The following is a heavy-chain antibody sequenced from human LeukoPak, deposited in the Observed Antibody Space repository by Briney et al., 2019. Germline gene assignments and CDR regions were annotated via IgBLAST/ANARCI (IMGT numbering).Heavy chain of an antibody. D-gene: IGHD1-26*01. V-gene: IGHV4-30-4*01. J-gene: IGHJ1*01. CDR1: GGSISSGDYY. CDR2: IYYSGST. CDR3: AVGSYYMYFQH. Sequence: SETLSLTCTVSGGSISSGDYYWSWLRQPPGRGLEWLGYIYYSGSTYYNPSLKSRVTISVDTSKNQFSLKLSSVTAADTAVYYCAVGSYYMYFQHWGQGTLVTVSS.